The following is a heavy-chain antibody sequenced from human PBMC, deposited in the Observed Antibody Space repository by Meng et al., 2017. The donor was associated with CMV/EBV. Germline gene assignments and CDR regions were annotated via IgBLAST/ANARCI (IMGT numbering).Heavy chain of an antibody. CDR1: GFTFSSYE. CDR3: ARAYSPYGGNSRDFDY. CDR2: ISSNSGSII. Sequence: GESLKISCAASGFTFSSYEMNWVRQAPGKGLEWVSDISSNSGSIIYYADSVKGRFTISRDNAKNSLYLQMNSLRAEDTAVYYCARAYSPYGGNSRDFDYWGQGTLVTVSS. V-gene: IGHV3-48*03. J-gene: IGHJ4*02. D-gene: IGHD4-23*01.